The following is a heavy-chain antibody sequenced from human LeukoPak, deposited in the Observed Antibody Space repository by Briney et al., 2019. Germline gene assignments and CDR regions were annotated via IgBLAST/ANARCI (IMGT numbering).Heavy chain of an antibody. V-gene: IGHV5-51*01. Sequence: GESLKISCKGSGFGVTSYLIVWVGQMPGKGLEWMGIIYPADSDTRYSPSFQGQVTISVDKSISIAYLQWSGVNASHTAMCDCVRPVVVAASPSSFDNWGQGTLVTVSS. CDR2: IYPADSDT. CDR3: VRPVVVAASPSSFDN. J-gene: IGHJ4*02. CDR1: GFGVTSYL. D-gene: IGHD2-15*01.